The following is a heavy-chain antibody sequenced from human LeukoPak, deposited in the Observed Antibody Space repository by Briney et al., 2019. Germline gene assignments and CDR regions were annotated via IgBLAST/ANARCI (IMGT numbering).Heavy chain of an antibody. CDR2: IIPIFGTA. D-gene: IGHD1-26*01. Sequence: ASVKVSCKASGGTFSSYAISWVRQAPGQGLEWMGGIIPIFGTANYAQKFQGRVTITADESTSTAYMELSRLRSDDTAVYYCARVPFRGSYYPISSFPDYWGQGTLVTVSS. CDR1: GGTFSSYA. V-gene: IGHV1-69*13. J-gene: IGHJ4*02. CDR3: ARVPFRGSYYPISSFPDY.